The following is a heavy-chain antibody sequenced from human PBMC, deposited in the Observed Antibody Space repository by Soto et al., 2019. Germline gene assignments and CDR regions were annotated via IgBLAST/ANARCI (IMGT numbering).Heavy chain of an antibody. Sequence: GGSLRLSCAASGFTFSSYWMSWVRQAPGKGLEWLANIKQDGSEKNYVGSVEGRFTISRDNAKNSLYLQMNSLRADDTAVYYCYCGSADYWGQGTLVTVYS. CDR1: GFTFSSYW. CDR2: IKQDGSEK. J-gene: IGHJ4*02. CDR3: YCGSADY. D-gene: IGHD3-10*01. V-gene: IGHV3-7*03.